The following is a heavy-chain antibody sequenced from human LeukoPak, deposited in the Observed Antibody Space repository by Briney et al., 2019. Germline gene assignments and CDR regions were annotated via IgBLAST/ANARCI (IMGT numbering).Heavy chain of an antibody. CDR2: TSTSSSYI. D-gene: IGHD3-22*01. CDR3: SREQNYYDSSGYSARSAFDI. V-gene: IGHV3-21*01. CDR1: GFTFSSYS. Sequence: GGSLRLSCAASGFTFSSYSMNWVRQAPGKGLEWVSSTSTSSSYIYYADSVKGRFTISRDNAKNSLYLQMNSRRAEDTAVYYCSREQNYYDSSGYSARSAFDIWGQGTMVTVSS. J-gene: IGHJ3*02.